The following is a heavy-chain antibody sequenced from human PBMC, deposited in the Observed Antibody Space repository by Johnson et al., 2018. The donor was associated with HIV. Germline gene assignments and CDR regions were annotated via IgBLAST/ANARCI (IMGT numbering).Heavy chain of an antibody. CDR3: AREGWDILVVVAATRGRGAFDI. Sequence: VQLVESGGGVVQPGRSLRLSCAASGFTFSSYAMHWVRQAPGKGLEWVANIKQDGSEKYYVDSVKGRFTISRDNAKNTLYLQMSSLRVEDTAVYYCAREGWDILVVVAATRGRGAFDIWGQGTMVTVSS. CDR1: GFTFSSYA. J-gene: IGHJ3*02. D-gene: IGHD2-15*01. CDR2: IKQDGSEK. V-gene: IGHV3-7*01.